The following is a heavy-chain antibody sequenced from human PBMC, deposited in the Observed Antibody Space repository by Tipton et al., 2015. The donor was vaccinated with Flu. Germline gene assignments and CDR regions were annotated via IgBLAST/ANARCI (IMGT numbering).Heavy chain of an antibody. V-gene: IGHV4-39*07. CDR2: IYYSGST. CDR3: ARDTIFGVAH. Sequence: TLSLTCTVSGGSISCSSYYWGWIRQPPGKGLEWIGSIYYSGSTYYNPSLKSRVTISVDTSKNQFSLKLSSVTAADTAVYCCARDTIFGVAHWGQGTLVTVSS. CDR1: GGSISCSSYY. J-gene: IGHJ4*02. D-gene: IGHD3-3*01.